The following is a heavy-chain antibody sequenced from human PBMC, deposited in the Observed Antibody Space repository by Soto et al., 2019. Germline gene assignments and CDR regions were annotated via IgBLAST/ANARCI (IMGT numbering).Heavy chain of an antibody. J-gene: IGHJ4*02. CDR3: AKVRPQNDYRIDY. V-gene: IGHV3-30*18. CDR2: INHDGSNK. Sequence: GGSLRLSCAASGFTISNFWMTWVRQAPGKGLEWVAVINHDGSNKYYADSVKGRFTISRDNSKNTLYLQMNSLRAEDTAVYYWAKVRPQNDYRIDYWGQGTLVTVSS. D-gene: IGHD4-4*01. CDR1: GFTISNFW.